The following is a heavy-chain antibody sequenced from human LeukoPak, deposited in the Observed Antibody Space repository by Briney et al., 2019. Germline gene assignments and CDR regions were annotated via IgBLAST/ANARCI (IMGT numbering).Heavy chain of an antibody. CDR3: ARDRGYYDSSGYYYSRNWFDP. CDR2: ISAYNGNT. Sequence: ASVKVSCKASGYTFTSYGISWVRQAPGQGLEWMGWISAYNGNTNYAQKLQGRVTMTTDTSTSTAYMELRSLRSDDTAVYYCARDRGYYDSSGYYYSRNWFDPWGQGTLVTVSS. D-gene: IGHD3-22*01. CDR1: GYTFTSYG. V-gene: IGHV1-18*01. J-gene: IGHJ5*02.